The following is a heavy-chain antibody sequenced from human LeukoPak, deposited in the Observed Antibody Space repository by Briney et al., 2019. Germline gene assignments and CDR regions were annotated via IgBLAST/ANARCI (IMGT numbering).Heavy chain of an antibody. CDR3: ARGHYGGNTRIFDY. CDR2: MNPNSGNT. J-gene: IGHJ4*02. Sequence: ASVKVSCKASGYTFTSYDINWVRQATGQGLAWMGWMNPNSGNTGYAQKFQGRVTMTRNTSISTAYMELSSLRSEDTAVYYCARGHYGGNTRIFDYWGQGTLVTVSS. D-gene: IGHD4-23*01. CDR1: GYTFTSYD. V-gene: IGHV1-8*01.